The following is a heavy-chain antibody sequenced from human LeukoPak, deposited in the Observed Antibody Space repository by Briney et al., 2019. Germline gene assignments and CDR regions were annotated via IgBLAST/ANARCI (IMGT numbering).Heavy chain of an antibody. D-gene: IGHD3-10*01. V-gene: IGHV3-23*01. CDR2: FITGGIST. CDR3: AKSVYDRYYGSGSYGTYYFDY. CDR1: GFTFSNYA. Sequence: GGSLRLSCAASGFTFSNYAMSWVRQAPGKGLEWVSGFITGGISTYYADSVKGRFTISRDNSKNTLYLQMNSLRAEDTAVYYRAKSVYDRYYGSGSYGTYYFDYWGQGTLVTVSS. J-gene: IGHJ4*02.